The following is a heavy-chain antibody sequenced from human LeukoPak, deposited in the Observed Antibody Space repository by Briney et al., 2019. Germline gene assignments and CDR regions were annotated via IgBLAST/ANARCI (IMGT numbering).Heavy chain of an antibody. J-gene: IGHJ4*02. V-gene: IGHV3-23*01. CDR3: AKVSSSDGGGFDY. CDR2: ISGSGGST. CDR1: GFTFSSYA. Sequence: GGSLRLPCAASGFTFSSYAMSWVRQAPGKGLEWVSAISGSGGSTYYADSVKGRFTISRDNSKNTLYLQINSLRAEDTAVYYCAKVSSSDGGGFDYWGQGTLVTVSS. D-gene: IGHD6-6*01.